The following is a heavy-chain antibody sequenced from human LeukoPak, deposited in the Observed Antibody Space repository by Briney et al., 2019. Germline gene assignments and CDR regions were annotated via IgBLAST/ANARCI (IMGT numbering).Heavy chain of an antibody. CDR2: INPNSGGT. Sequence: ASVKVSCKASGYTFTGYYMHWVRQAPGQGLEWMGWINPNSGGTNYAQKFQGRVTMTRDTSISTAYMELSRLRSDDTAVYYCARVYGYCSSTSCLTRWFDPWGQGTLVTVSS. CDR1: GYTFTGYY. V-gene: IGHV1-2*02. CDR3: ARVYGYCSSTSCLTRWFDP. J-gene: IGHJ5*02. D-gene: IGHD2-2*01.